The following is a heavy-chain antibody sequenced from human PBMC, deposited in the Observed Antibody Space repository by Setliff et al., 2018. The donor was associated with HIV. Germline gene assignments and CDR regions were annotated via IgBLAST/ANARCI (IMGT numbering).Heavy chain of an antibody. CDR2: IYYSGDS. CDR1: GYSVSSSSYY. CDR3: ARAKYYYDTSAYYGSRDWYFDL. Sequence: PSETLSLTCAVSGYSVSSSSYYWDWIRQPPGKGLEWIATIYYSGDSHYNPSLKSRVTISVDTSKNQFSLKLNSVTAADTAVYYCARAKYYYDTSAYYGSRDWYFDLWGRGTLVTVPQ. D-gene: IGHD3-22*01. V-gene: IGHV4-39*07. J-gene: IGHJ2*01.